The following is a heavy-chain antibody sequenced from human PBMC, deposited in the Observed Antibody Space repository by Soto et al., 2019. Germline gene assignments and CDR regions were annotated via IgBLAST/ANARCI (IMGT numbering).Heavy chain of an antibody. CDR1: GFTFSHYA. Sequence: PGGSLRLSCAASGFTFSHYAMSWVRQAPGKGLEWVSVISGSGGSTHFADFVKGRFTISRDNSNNTLYLHVTSLRTEDTAVYYCAKTKAWTYYDYWGQGSLVTVSS. CDR3: AKTKAWTYYDY. CDR2: ISGSGGST. J-gene: IGHJ4*02. V-gene: IGHV3-23*01.